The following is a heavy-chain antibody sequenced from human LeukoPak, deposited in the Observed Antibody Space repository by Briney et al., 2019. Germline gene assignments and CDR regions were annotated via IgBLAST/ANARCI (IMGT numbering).Heavy chain of an antibody. CDR1: GGSISSYY. V-gene: IGHV4-4*07. J-gene: IGHJ4*02. CDR3: ARASDYDFRSGYVFDY. CDR2: IYTSGST. Sequence: PSETLSLTCTVSGGSISSYYWSWIRRPAGKGLEWIGRIYTSGSTNYNPSLKSRVTMSVDTSKNQFSLKLSSVTAADTAVYYCARASDYDFRSGYVFDYWGQGTLVTVSS. D-gene: IGHD3-3*01.